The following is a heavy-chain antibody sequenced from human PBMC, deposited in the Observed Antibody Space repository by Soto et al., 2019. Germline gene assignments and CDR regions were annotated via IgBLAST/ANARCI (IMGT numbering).Heavy chain of an antibody. J-gene: IGHJ5*02. Sequence: TSETLSLTCTVSGGSISSGGYYWSWIRQHPGKGLEWIGYIYYSGSTYYNPSLKSRVTISVDTSKNQFSLKLSSVTAADTAVYYCARELFLVAGTRWFDPWGQGTLVTVSS. CDR1: GGSISSGGYY. V-gene: IGHV4-31*03. D-gene: IGHD2-15*01. CDR2: IYYSGST. CDR3: ARELFLVAGTRWFDP.